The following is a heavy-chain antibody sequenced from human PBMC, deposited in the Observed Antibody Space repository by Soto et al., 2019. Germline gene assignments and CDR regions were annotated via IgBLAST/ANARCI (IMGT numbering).Heavy chain of an antibody. V-gene: IGHV3-23*01. CDR3: AKDGGYCTNGVCYRGGYFYYYMDV. CDR1: GFTFSSYA. Sequence: GGSLRLSCAASGFTFSSYAMSWVRQAPGKGLEWVSAISGSGGSTYYADSVKGRFTISRDNSKNTLYLQMNSLRAEDTAVYYCAKDGGYCTNGVCYRGGYFYYYMDVWGKGTTVTVSS. J-gene: IGHJ6*03. D-gene: IGHD2-8*01. CDR2: ISGSGGST.